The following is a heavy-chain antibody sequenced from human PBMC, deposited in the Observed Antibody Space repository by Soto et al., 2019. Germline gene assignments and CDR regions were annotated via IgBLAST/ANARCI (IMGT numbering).Heavy chain of an antibody. Sequence: ASVKVSCKASGYTFTSYAMHWVRQAPGQRLEWMGWINASGGSTSYSQKFQGRVTMTRDTSTSTVYMELSSLRSEDTAVYYCARGRRYYDSSGYSPNFDYWGQGTLVTVSS. CDR2: INASGGST. V-gene: IGHV1-3*01. J-gene: IGHJ4*02. CDR1: GYTFTSYA. CDR3: ARGRRYYDSSGYSPNFDY. D-gene: IGHD3-22*01.